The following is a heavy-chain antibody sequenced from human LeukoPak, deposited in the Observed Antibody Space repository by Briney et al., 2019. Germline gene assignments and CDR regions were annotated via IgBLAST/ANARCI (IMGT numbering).Heavy chain of an antibody. J-gene: IGHJ4*02. CDR1: GGSISSSSYY. CDR2: IYYSGNT. V-gene: IGHV4-39*01. Sequence: SETLSLTCTVSGGSISSSSYYWGWIRQPPGTGLEWIGSIYYSGNTYYNPSLKSRVTISVDTSKNQFSLKLSSVTAADTAVYYCARLHPYYFDYWGQGTLVTVSS. CDR3: ARLHPYYFDY.